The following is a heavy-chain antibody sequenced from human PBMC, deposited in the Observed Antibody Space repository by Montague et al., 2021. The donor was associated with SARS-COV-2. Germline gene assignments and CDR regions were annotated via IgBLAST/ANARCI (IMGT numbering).Heavy chain of an antibody. J-gene: IGHJ4*02. CDR2: IDWDXDK. CDR1: GFSLSTSGMR. CDR3: ARSYYDILTAYYTPFDY. V-gene: IGHV2-70*04. D-gene: IGHD3-9*01. Sequence: PALVKPTQTLTLTCTFSGFSLSTSGMRASWTRQPPGKALEWLARIDWDXDKFYSASLKTRLTISKDTSKNQVVLTMTNMDPVDTATYYCARSYYDILTAYYTPFDYWGQGALVTVSS.